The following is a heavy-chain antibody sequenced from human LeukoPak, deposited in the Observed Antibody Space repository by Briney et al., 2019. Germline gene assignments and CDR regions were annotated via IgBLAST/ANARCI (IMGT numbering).Heavy chain of an antibody. CDR2: INWNGISS. Sequence: GGSLTLSCAASRFSFGDYHVIWLRQPPGKGREWVSDINWNGISSVYADSVKGRFTISRDNAKNSVYLQISSLRAEDTALYYCARGPAATDVYYFGYWGQGTLVTVSS. D-gene: IGHD6-13*01. CDR1: RFSFGDYH. CDR3: ARGPAATDVYYFGY. J-gene: IGHJ4*02. V-gene: IGHV3-20*04.